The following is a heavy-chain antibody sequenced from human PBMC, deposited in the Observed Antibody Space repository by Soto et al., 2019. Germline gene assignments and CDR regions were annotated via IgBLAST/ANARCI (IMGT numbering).Heavy chain of an antibody. Sequence: PGGSLRLSCAASGFTFSSYAMSWVRQAPGKGLEWVSAISGSGGSTYYADSVKGRFTISRDNSKNTLYLQMNSLRAEDTAVYYCAKDPINLHCGDYEFSAPVYWGQGTLVTVSS. J-gene: IGHJ4*02. CDR1: GFTFSSYA. D-gene: IGHD4-17*01. CDR2: ISGSGGST. V-gene: IGHV3-23*01. CDR3: AKDPINLHCGDYEFSAPVY.